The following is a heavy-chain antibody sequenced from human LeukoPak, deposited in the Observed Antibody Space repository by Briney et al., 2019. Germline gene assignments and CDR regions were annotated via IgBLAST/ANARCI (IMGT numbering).Heavy chain of an antibody. J-gene: IGHJ5*02. CDR2: ISAYNGNT. CDR3: ARHHGYDFWSGSPRNWFDP. Sequence: ASVKVSCKASGYTFTSYGISWVRQAPGQGLEWMGWISAYNGNTNYAQKLQGRVTMTTDTSTSTAYMELRSLRSDDTAVYYCARHHGYDFWSGSPRNWFDPWGQGTLVTVSS. CDR1: GYTFTSYG. V-gene: IGHV1-18*01. D-gene: IGHD3-3*01.